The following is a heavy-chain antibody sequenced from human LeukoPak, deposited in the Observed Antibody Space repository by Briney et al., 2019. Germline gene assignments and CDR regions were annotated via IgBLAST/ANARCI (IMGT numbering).Heavy chain of an antibody. J-gene: IGHJ4*02. D-gene: IGHD3-10*01. CDR2: IYYSGST. CDR1: GGSISSSSYY. CDR3: ARLPPMRVRGVIIYYFDY. Sequence: PSETLSLTCTVSGGSISSSSYYWGWIRQPPGKGLEWIGSIYYSGSTYYNPSLKSRVTISVDTSKNQFSLKLSSVTAADTAVYYCARLPPMRVRGVIIYYFDYWGQGTLVTVSS. V-gene: IGHV4-39*07.